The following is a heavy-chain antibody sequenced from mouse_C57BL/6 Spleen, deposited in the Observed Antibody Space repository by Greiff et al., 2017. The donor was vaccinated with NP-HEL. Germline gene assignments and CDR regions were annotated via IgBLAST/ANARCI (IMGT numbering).Heavy chain of an antibody. J-gene: IGHJ4*01. V-gene: IGHV1-22*01. D-gene: IGHD4-1*01. CDR1: GYTFTDYN. CDR2: INPNNGGT. Sequence: VQLKESGPELVKPGASVKMSCKASGYTFTDYNMHWVKQSHGKSLEWIGYINPNNGGTSYNQKFKGKATLTVNKSSSTAYMELRSLTSEDSAVYYCARRILTGGGFYAMDYWGQGTSVTVSS. CDR3: ARRILTGGGFYAMDY.